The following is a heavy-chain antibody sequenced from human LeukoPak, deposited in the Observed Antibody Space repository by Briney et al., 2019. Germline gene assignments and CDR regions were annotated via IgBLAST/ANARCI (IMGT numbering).Heavy chain of an antibody. Sequence: GGSLRLSCAASGFTFTTYWMHWVRQAPGKGLVWVSYINSDGSITSYADSAKGRFTISRDNAKNTLYLQMNSLRAEDTAVYYCARDAVDTANAVWGQGTTVTVSS. CDR2: INSDGSIT. CDR1: GFTFTTYW. J-gene: IGHJ6*02. V-gene: IGHV3-74*01. CDR3: ARDAVDTANAV. D-gene: IGHD5-18*01.